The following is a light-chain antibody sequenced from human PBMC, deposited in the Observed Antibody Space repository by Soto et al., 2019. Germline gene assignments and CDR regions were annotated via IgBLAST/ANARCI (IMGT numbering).Light chain of an antibody. Sequence: EIVMTQSPATLSVSPGEGVTLSYRASQSLSSSQLAWYQQKPGQAPRLLIYGASNRATGIPDRFSGSGSGTDFTLTISRLEPEDFAVYYCQQYGSSGTFGQGTKVDIK. J-gene: IGKJ1*01. CDR3: QQYGSSGT. CDR2: GAS. CDR1: QSLSSSQ. V-gene: IGKV3-20*01.